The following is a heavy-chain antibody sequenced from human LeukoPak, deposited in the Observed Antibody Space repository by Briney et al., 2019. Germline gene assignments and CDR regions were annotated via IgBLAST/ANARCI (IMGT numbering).Heavy chain of an antibody. D-gene: IGHD5/OR15-5a*01. V-gene: IGHV3-30*02. Sequence: GGSLRLSCVASGFTFKNYGMHWVRQSPGKGLDWVAFIRYDGTNKFYAESVKGRFTISRDNSHNTVYLQMNSVRPEDTAVYYCAKIWLGRRIIVDLVSTGETDYWGQGTLLTVSS. CDR1: GFTFKNYG. CDR3: AKIWLGRRIIVDLVSTGETDY. J-gene: IGHJ4*02. CDR2: IRYDGTNK.